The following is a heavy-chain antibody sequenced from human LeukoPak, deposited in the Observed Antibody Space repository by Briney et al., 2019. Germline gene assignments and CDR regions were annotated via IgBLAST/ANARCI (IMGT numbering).Heavy chain of an antibody. CDR3: AISPPWAGYYPILDS. J-gene: IGHJ4*02. CDR2: INPNSGGA. CDR1: GYTFTGYY. Sequence: ASVKVSCKASGYTFTGYYLHWVQQAPGQGLEWMGWINPNSGGANYAQKFQGRVTMTRDTSISTAYMELSRLRSDDTAMYYCAISPPWAGYYPILDSWAQGTLVTVS. D-gene: IGHD2-15*01. V-gene: IGHV1-2*02.